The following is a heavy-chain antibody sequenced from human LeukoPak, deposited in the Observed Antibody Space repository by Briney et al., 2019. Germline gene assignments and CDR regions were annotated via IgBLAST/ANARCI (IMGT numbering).Heavy chain of an antibody. CDR1: GFTFSSHA. V-gene: IGHV3-23*01. Sequence: GGSLRLSCVASGFTFSSHAMYWVRQAPGKGLEWVSTISAGPGDTYYADSVRGRFTISRDNSKNTLYLQMNSLRAEDTAVYYCARETGSAVGSTDFDYWGQGTLVTVSS. CDR3: ARETGSAVGSTDFDY. J-gene: IGHJ4*02. CDR2: ISAGPGDT. D-gene: IGHD4-17*01.